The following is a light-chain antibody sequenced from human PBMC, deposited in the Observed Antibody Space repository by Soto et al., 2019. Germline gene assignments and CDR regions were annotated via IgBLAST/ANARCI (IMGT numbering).Light chain of an antibody. CDR2: LEGSGSY. J-gene: IGLJ3*02. V-gene: IGLV4-60*02. Sequence: QPVLTQSSSASASLGSSVKLTCTLSSGHSSYIIAWHQQQPGKDPRYLMKLEGSGSYNKGSGVPDRFSGSSSGADRYLTISNLQFEDEADYYCETWDFNTRVFGGGTKVTVL. CDR1: SGHSSYI. CDR3: ETWDFNTRV.